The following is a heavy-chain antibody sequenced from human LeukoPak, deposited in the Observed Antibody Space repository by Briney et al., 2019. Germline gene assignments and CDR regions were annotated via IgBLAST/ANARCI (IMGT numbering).Heavy chain of an antibody. Sequence: GGSLRLSCAASGFTLSSYSMNGVRQAPGKGLEGVSSISRNSDYIYYADSVKGRFTISRDKAKNSLYLQMNSLRAEDTAMYYCARGVDYWGQGTLVTVSS. CDR3: ARGVDY. J-gene: IGHJ4*02. CDR1: GFTLSSYS. CDR2: ISRNSDYI. V-gene: IGHV3-21*01.